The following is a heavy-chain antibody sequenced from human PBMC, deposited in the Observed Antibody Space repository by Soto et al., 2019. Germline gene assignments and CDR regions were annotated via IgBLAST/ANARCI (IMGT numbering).Heavy chain of an antibody. CDR3: ARRLQWQLRPLDS. J-gene: IGHJ4*02. CDR1: GFIFSDYY. D-gene: IGHD6-19*01. CDR2: INTLSSAI. Sequence: QEHLMESGGGLVKPGGSLRLSCAGSGFIFSDYYITWIRRAPGKGLEWVSYINTLSSAIYYADSVKGRFTISRDNAKKSVYLQMNSLRAEDTAVYYCARRLQWQLRPLDSWGRGTLVTVSS. V-gene: IGHV3-11*01.